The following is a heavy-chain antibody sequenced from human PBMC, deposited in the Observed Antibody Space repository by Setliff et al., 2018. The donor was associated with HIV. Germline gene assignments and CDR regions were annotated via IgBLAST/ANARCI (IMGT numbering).Heavy chain of an antibody. CDR3: AGPRGDEAFDV. CDR2: FIPVLDIT. CDR1: GGTSSTYA. J-gene: IGHJ3*01. V-gene: IGHV1-69*10. Sequence: SVKVSCKASGGTSSTYAINWVRQAPGQGLEWMGQFIPVLDITNYAQKFQGTVTINADKSTNTMYLELRGLRPEDTAMYYCAGPRGDEAFDVWGQGTMVTVSS. D-gene: IGHD3-10*01.